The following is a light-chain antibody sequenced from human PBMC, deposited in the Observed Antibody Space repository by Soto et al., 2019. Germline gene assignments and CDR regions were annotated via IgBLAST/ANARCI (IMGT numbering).Light chain of an antibody. Sequence: QSVLTQPPSASGTPGQGVTISCSGGTSNIGSNYVYWYQQLPGTAHKLLIYRNNQRPSGVPDRFSGSKSGTSASLAISGLRSDDEADYFCATWDDSLNGFYVFGTGTKATVL. V-gene: IGLV1-47*01. CDR2: RNN. CDR3: ATWDDSLNGFYV. J-gene: IGLJ1*01. CDR1: TSNIGSNY.